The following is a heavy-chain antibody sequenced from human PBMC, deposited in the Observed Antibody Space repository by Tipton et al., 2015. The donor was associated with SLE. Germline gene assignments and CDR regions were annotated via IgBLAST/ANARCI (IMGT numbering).Heavy chain of an antibody. CDR1: GGSFSDYY. J-gene: IGHJ4*02. CDR2: IIHSGST. Sequence: TLSLTCAVYGGSFSDYYWSWIRQPPGKGLEWIGEIIHSGSTNYNPSLKSRVTISVDTSKNQISLKLTSVTAADTAVYYCASLGDRGGVVTWGQGTLVTVSS. V-gene: IGHV4-34*12. D-gene: IGHD3-3*01. CDR3: ASLGDRGGVVT.